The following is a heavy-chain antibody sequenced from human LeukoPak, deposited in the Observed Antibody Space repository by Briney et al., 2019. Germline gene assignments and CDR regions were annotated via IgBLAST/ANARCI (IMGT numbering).Heavy chain of an antibody. CDR2: INPSGGST. J-gene: IGHJ6*02. CDR3: ARESGDSSTSCTDCSYGMDV. V-gene: IGHV1-46*01. CDR1: GYTFTSYY. D-gene: IGHD2-2*01. Sequence: ASVKVSCKASGYTFTSYYMHWVRQAPGQGLEWMGIINPSGGSTSYAQKFQGRVTMTRDTSTSTVYMELSSLRSEDTAVYYCARESGDSSTSCTDCSYGMDVWGQGTTVTVSS.